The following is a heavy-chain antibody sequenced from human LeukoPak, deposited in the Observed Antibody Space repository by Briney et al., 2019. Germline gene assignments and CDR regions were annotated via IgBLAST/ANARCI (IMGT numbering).Heavy chain of an antibody. J-gene: IGHJ4*02. CDR3: ARATTVVTPDFDY. Sequence: ASVKVSCKASGYTFTSYGISWVRQAPGQGLEWMGIINPSGGSTSYAQKFQGRVTMTRDTSTSTVYMELSSLRSEDTAVYYCARATTVVTPDFDYWGQGTLVTVSS. CDR2: INPSGGST. D-gene: IGHD4-23*01. CDR1: GYTFTSYG. V-gene: IGHV1-46*01.